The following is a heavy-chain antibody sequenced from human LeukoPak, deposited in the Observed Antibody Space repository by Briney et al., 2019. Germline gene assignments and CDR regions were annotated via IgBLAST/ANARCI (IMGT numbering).Heavy chain of an antibody. CDR2: IIPIFGTA. CDR3: AREMASSWYGDYYYYMDV. D-gene: IGHD6-13*01. J-gene: IGHJ6*03. Sequence: ASVKVSCKASGGTFSSYAISWVRQAPGQVLEWMGGIIPIFGTANYAQKFQGRVTITTDESTSTAYMELSSLRSEDTAVYYCAREMASSWYGDYYYYMDVWGKGTTVTVSS. V-gene: IGHV1-69*05. CDR1: GGTFSSYA.